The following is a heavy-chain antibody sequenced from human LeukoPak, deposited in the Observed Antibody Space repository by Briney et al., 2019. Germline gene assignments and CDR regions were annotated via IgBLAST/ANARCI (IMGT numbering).Heavy chain of an antibody. CDR3: ARWLATLPKMFDP. CDR1: GESFSANY. V-gene: IGHV4-34*01. Sequence: SETLSLTCAVYGESFSANYWTWIRQFPGKGLEWIGEINYSGTTNYNPSLKSRVIISADTSKNQFSLKLNSVTAADTAVYYCARWLATLPKMFDPWGQGTLVTVSS. CDR2: INYSGTT. D-gene: IGHD3-22*01. J-gene: IGHJ5*02.